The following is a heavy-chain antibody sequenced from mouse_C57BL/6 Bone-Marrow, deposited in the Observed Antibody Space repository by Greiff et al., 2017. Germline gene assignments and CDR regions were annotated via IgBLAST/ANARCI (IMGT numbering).Heavy chain of an antibody. CDR2: IDPEDGDT. CDR1: GFNIKDYY. J-gene: IGHJ4*01. Sequence: VQLQQSGAELVRPGASVKLSCTASGFNIKDYYMHWVKQRPEQGLEWIGRIDPEDGDTEYAPKFKGKATLTADTSSNTAYLQLSSLTSEDTAVYYCRWLLYAVDYWGQGTSVTVSS. D-gene: IGHD2-3*01. CDR3: RWLLYAVDY. V-gene: IGHV14-1*01.